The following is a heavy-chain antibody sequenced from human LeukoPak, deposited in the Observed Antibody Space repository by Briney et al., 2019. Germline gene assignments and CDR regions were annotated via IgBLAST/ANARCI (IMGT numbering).Heavy chain of an antibody. D-gene: IGHD3-22*01. CDR1: GYTFTSHF. Sequence: GASVKVSCKASGYTFTSHFMRWVRQAPGQGLEWMGIINPRGGSTSYTQKFQGRVTMTRDTSTSTVYMELSSLRSEDTAVYYCARVKSYYYDTSDKDAFDIWGQGTMVTVSS. CDR2: INPRGGST. CDR3: ARVKSYYYDTSDKDAFDI. J-gene: IGHJ3*02. V-gene: IGHV1-46*01.